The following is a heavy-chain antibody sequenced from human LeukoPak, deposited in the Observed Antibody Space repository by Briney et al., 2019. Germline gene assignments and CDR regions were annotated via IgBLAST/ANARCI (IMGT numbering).Heavy chain of an antibody. CDR2: ITGSGGST. V-gene: IGHV3-23*01. CDR3: AREFYDPSYYFDY. D-gene: IGHD5/OR15-5a*01. J-gene: IGHJ4*02. Sequence: GGSLRLSCAASGFTFSSYAMSWVRQAPGKGLEWVSAITGSGGSTHYADSVKGRFTISRDNAKNSLYLQMNSLRAEDTAVYYCAREFYDPSYYFDYWGQGTLVTVSS. CDR1: GFTFSSYA.